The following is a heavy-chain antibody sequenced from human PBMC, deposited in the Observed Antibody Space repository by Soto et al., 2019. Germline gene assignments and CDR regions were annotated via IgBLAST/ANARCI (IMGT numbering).Heavy chain of an antibody. V-gene: IGHV4-59*08. CDR3: ARFVARYYDFWSGSVFDP. CDR2: IYYSGST. Sequence: SETLSLTCTVSGGSISSYYWSWIRQPPGKGLEWIGYIYYSGSTNYNPSLKSRVTISVDTSKNQFSLKLSSVTAADTAVYYCARFVARYYDFWSGSVFDPWGQGTLVTSPQ. J-gene: IGHJ5*02. D-gene: IGHD3-3*01. CDR1: GGSISSYY.